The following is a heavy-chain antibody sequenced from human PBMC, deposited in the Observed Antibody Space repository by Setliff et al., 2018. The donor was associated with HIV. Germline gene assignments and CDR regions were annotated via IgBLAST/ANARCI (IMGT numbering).Heavy chain of an antibody. V-gene: IGHV3-7*01. CDR2: IKQDGSEE. Sequence: GGSLRLSCVASGFTFSRYWMSWVRQAPGKGLEWVANIKQDGSEEYYLDSVKGRFTISRDNAKNSLYLQMNRLRAEDTAVYYCARHRSGNWYYFGFDPWGQGTLVTVSS. CDR1: GFTFSRYW. CDR3: ARHRSGNWYYFGFDP. J-gene: IGHJ5*02. D-gene: IGHD1-7*01.